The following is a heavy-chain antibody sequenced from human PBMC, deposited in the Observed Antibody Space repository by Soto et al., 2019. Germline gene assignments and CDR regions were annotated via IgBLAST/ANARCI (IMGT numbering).Heavy chain of an antibody. CDR3: AKDRDGYTNQVDY. CDR2: ITGRGSYT. V-gene: IGHV3-23*01. J-gene: IGHJ4*02. Sequence: VHLLESGGGLVQPGGSLRLSCSASGFTLGNYGMSWVRQAPGKGLEWVSAITGRGSYTYYADSVRGRFTISRDNSKNTLSLQMNSLSAEDTAIYYCAKDRDGYTNQVDYWGQGTLVTVSS. D-gene: IGHD5-12*01. CDR1: GFTLGNYG.